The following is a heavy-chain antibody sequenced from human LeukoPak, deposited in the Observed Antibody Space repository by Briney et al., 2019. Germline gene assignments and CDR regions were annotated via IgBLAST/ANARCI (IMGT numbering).Heavy chain of an antibody. D-gene: IGHD3-3*01. CDR3: ARVWSGYLIDAFDI. J-gene: IGHJ3*02. Sequence: ASVKVSCTASGYTFTSYDINWVRQATGQGLEWMGWMNPNSGNTGYAQKFQGRVTITRNTSISTAYMELSSLRSEDTAVYYCARVWSGYLIDAFDIWGQGTMVTVSS. CDR2: MNPNSGNT. CDR1: GYTFTSYD. V-gene: IGHV1-8*03.